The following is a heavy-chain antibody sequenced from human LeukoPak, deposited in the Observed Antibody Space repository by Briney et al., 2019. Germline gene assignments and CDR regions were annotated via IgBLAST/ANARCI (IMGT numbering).Heavy chain of an antibody. D-gene: IGHD3-22*01. Sequence: GGSLRLSCAASGFTFSSYWMSWVRQAPGKGLEWVANIKKDGSEKYYVDSVKGRFTISRDNAKNSLYLQMNSLRAEDTAVYYCARDTRHYYESSRYIRIEGSQDFDYWGQGTLVTVSS. V-gene: IGHV3-7*01. CDR2: IKKDGSEK. CDR1: GFTFSSYW. J-gene: IGHJ4*02. CDR3: ARDTRHYYESSRYIRIEGSQDFDY.